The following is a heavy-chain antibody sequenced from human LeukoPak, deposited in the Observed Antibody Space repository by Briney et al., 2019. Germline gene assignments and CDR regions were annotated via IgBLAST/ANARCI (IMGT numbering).Heavy chain of an antibody. CDR3: ARDKWGNYDFWSGYYVPATYYFDY. V-gene: IGHV3-23*01. CDR2: ISVSGGST. CDR1: GFTFSSYA. J-gene: IGHJ4*02. D-gene: IGHD3-3*01. Sequence: GGSLRLSCAASGFTFSSYAMSWVRQAPGKELEWVSAISVSGGSTYYADSVKGRFTISRDNSKNTLYLQMNSLRAEDTAVYYCARDKWGNYDFWSGYYVPATYYFDYWGQGTLVTVSS.